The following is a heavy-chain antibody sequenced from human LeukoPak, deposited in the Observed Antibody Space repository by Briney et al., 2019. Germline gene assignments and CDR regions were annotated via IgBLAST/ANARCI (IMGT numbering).Heavy chain of an antibody. Sequence: ASVKVSCKASGYTFTGYYMHWVRQAPGQGLEWMGWINPNSGGTNYAQKFQGRVTMTRDTSISTAYMELSRLRSDDTAVYYCARGSGYYDSSGSTLYYFDYWGQGTLVTVSS. CDR3: ARGSGYYDSSGSTLYYFDY. J-gene: IGHJ4*02. V-gene: IGHV1-2*02. CDR1: GYTFTGYY. CDR2: INPNSGGT. D-gene: IGHD3-22*01.